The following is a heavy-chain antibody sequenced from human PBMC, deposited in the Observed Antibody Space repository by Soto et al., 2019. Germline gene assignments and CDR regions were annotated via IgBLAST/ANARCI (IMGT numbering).Heavy chain of an antibody. CDR1: GFTFSNAW. Sequence: PGGSLRLSCAASGFTFSNAWMSWVRQAPGKGLEWVGRIKSKTDGGTTDYAAPVKGRFTISRDDSKNTLYLQMNSLKTEDTAVYYCTTKYCSGGSCPRLWYFDLWGRGTLVTVSS. J-gene: IGHJ2*01. V-gene: IGHV3-15*01. CDR2: IKSKTDGGTT. D-gene: IGHD2-15*01. CDR3: TTKYCSGGSCPRLWYFDL.